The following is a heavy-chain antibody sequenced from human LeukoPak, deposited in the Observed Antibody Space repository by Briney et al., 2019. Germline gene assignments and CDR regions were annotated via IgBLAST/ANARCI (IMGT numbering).Heavy chain of an antibody. J-gene: IGHJ4*02. CDR3: ARLVTMVRGVTRDY. Sequence: SETLSLTCTVSGGSISSSSYYWGWIRQPPGKGLEWIGSIYYSGSTYYNPSLKSRVTISVDTSKNQFSLKLSSVTAADTAVYYCARLVTMVRGVTRDYWGQGTLVTVSS. D-gene: IGHD3-10*01. CDR1: GGSISSSSYY. V-gene: IGHV4-39*01. CDR2: IYYSGST.